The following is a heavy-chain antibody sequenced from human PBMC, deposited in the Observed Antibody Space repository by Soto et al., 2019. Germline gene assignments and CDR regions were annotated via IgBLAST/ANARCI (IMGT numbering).Heavy chain of an antibody. CDR3: ARSDIVVVPAAITPHYYYYYSDV. Sequence: QVQLVQSGAEVKKPGSSVKVSCKASGGTFSSYTISWVRQAPGQGLEWMGRIIPILGIANYAQKFQGRVTITADQSTSTAYMELSSRISEDTAVYYCARSDIVVVPAAITPHYYYYYSDVWGKGTTVTVSS. J-gene: IGHJ6*03. CDR1: GGTFSSYT. D-gene: IGHD2-2*02. CDR2: IIPILGIA. V-gene: IGHV1-69*02.